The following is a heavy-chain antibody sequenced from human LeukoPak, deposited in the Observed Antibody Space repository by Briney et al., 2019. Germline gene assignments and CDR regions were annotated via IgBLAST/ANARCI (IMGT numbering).Heavy chain of an antibody. CDR1: GGSISGSNW. V-gene: IGHV4-4*02. CDR2: IYHSGST. CDR3: ARNYYDSSGGLGY. Sequence: SETLSLTCAVSGGSISGSNWWSWVRQPPGKGLEWIGEIYHSGSTNYNPSLKSRVTISVDTSKNQFSLKLSSVTAADTAVYYCARNYYDSSGGLGYWGQGTLVTVSS. D-gene: IGHD3-22*01. J-gene: IGHJ4*02.